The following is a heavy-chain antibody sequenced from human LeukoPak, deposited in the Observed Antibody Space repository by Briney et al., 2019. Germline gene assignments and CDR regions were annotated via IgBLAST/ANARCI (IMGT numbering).Heavy chain of an antibody. V-gene: IGHV4-38-2*01. CDR2: IYHSGNT. Sequence: GSLRLSCAASGFTVSSDYMSWIRQPPGKGLEWIASIYHSGNTFHNPSLKSRVIISVDNSKNQVSLKLSSVTAADTAVYYCARHGIDHYDTSGYSSWFDPWGQGTLVTISS. CDR3: ARHGIDHYDTSGYSSWFDP. CDR1: GFTVSSDY. J-gene: IGHJ5*02. D-gene: IGHD3-22*01.